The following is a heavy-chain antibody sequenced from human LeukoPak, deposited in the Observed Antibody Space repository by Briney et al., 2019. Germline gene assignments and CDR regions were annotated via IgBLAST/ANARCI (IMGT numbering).Heavy chain of an antibody. Sequence: SETLSLTCTVSGYSISSGYYWGWIRQPPGKGLEWIGSIYHSGSTYYNPSLKSRVTISVDTSKNQFSLKLSSVTAADTAVYYCARVSDILTGYYLGRFDYWGQGTLVTVSS. D-gene: IGHD3-9*01. J-gene: IGHJ4*02. CDR2: IYHSGST. CDR1: GYSISSGYY. CDR3: ARVSDILTGYYLGRFDY. V-gene: IGHV4-38-2*02.